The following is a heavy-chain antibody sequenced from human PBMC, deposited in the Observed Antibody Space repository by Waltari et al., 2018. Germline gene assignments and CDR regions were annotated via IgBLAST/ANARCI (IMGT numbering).Heavy chain of an antibody. D-gene: IGHD6-13*01. CDR1: GFTFSSYA. CDR3: ANSVIPHLSWEPVDY. CDR2: ISGSGGST. Sequence: EVQLLESGGGLVQPGGSLRLSCAASGFTFSSYAMSWVRQAPGKGLEWVSAISGSGGSTYYADSVKGRFTISRDNSKNTLYLQMNSLRAEDTAVYYWANSVIPHLSWEPVDYWGQGTLVTVSS. J-gene: IGHJ4*02. V-gene: IGHV3-23*01.